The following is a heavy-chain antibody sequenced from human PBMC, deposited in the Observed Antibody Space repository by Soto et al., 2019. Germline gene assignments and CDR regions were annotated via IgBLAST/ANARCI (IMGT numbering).Heavy chain of an antibody. CDR3: ARVGVATIGDLYYFDY. D-gene: IGHD5-12*01. CDR1: GGSFSGYY. Sequence: QVQLQQWGAGLLKPSETLSLTCAVYGGSFSGYYWSWIRQPPGKGLEWSGEINHSGRTNYNPSLKSRGTISVDTSKNQFSLKLSSVTAADTAVYYCARVGVATIGDLYYFDYWGQGTLVTVSS. V-gene: IGHV4-34*01. CDR2: INHSGRT. J-gene: IGHJ4*02.